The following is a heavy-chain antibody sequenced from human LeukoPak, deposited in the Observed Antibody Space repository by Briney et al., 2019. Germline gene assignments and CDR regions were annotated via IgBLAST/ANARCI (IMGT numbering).Heavy chain of an antibody. CDR3: ATYCSGGSCPKSSLGYFDY. J-gene: IGHJ4*02. CDR2: IYNSGGT. CDR1: GGSITSSFY. D-gene: IGHD2-15*01. Sequence: PSETLSLTCTVSGGSITSSFYWSWIRQSPGKGLEWIGYIYNSGGTEYNPSLKSRVTISVDTSKNQFSLKLSSVTAADTAVYYCATYCSGGSCPKSSLGYFDYWGQGTLVTVSS. V-gene: IGHV4-59*12.